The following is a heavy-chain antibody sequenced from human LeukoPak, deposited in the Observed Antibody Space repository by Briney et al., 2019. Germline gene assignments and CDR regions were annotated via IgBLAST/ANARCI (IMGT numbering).Heavy chain of an antibody. J-gene: IGHJ2*01. D-gene: IGHD6-19*01. CDR1: GFTLSRYA. Sequence: PGGSLRLSCAASGFTLSRYAMTWVRQAPGKGLEWVSAISASGDRTYYADSVKGRFTISRDNSKNTLYLQMNSLGAEDTAVYYCAKVREQWLLTGGYFDLWGRGTLATVSS. V-gene: IGHV3-23*01. CDR3: AKVREQWLLTGGYFDL. CDR2: ISASGDRT.